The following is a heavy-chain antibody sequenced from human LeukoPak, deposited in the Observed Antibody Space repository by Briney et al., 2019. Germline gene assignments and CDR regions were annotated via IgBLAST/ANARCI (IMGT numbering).Heavy chain of an antibody. V-gene: IGHV3-23*01. CDR1: GFTFSNYA. CDR3: AKHLKRGQTVYYYYAMDV. Sequence: GASLRLSCAASGFTFSNYAMSWVRQAPGKGLEWVSAISGSGDNTYYADSVKGRFTISRDNSKNTLYLQMNNLRAEDTAVYYCAKHLKRGQTVYYYYAMDVWGQGTTVTVSS. D-gene: IGHD4-11*01. J-gene: IGHJ6*02. CDR2: ISGSGDNT.